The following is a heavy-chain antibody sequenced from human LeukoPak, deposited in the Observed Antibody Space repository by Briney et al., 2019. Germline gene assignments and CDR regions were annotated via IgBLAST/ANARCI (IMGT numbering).Heavy chain of an antibody. Sequence: PGGSLRLSCAVSGFTVSSNYMSWVRQAPGKGLEWVSVIYSSGSSYYADSVKGRFTISRDDSRNTLYLQMNSLRAEDTAVYYCSKKGQADNDGKPDWGQGTLVTVSS. CDR1: GFTVSSNY. CDR3: SKKGQADNDGKPD. D-gene: IGHD1-1*01. CDR2: IYSSGSS. J-gene: IGHJ4*02. V-gene: IGHV3-53*01.